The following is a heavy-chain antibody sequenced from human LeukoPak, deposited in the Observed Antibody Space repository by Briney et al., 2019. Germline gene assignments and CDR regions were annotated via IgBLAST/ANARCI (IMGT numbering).Heavy chain of an antibody. CDR2: LSGSGAGT. CDR1: GFTFSDYA. J-gene: IGHJ4*02. D-gene: IGHD1-26*01. V-gene: IGHV3-23*01. CDR3: AKDREKPSQFDY. Sequence: GGSLRLSCAASGFTFSDYALGWVRQAPGRGLEWVATLSGSGAGTYYSDSVQGRFTISRDNSKNTLFLQMTSLRVEDTAVYYCAKDREKPSQFDYWGQGTLVAVSS.